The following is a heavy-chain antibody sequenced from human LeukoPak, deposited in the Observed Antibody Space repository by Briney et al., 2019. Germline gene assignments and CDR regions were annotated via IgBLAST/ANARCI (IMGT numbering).Heavy chain of an antibody. CDR1: GFTFSSYG. J-gene: IGHJ4*02. D-gene: IGHD1-26*01. V-gene: IGHV3-33*01. CDR2: IWYDGSNK. Sequence: GRSLRLSCAASGFTFSSYGMHWVRQAPGKGLEGVAVIWYDGSNKYYADSVKGRFTISRDNSKNTLYLQMNSLRAEDTAVYYCARDAGEWEQSVVDYWGQGTLVTVSS. CDR3: ARDAGEWEQSVVDY.